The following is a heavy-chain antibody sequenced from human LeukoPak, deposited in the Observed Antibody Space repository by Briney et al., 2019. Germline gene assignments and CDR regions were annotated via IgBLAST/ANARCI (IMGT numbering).Heavy chain of an antibody. V-gene: IGHV3-48*01. Sequence: PGGSLRLSCAASGFTFSSYSMNWVRQAPGKGLEWVSYISSRSSTIYYADSVKGRFTISRDNAKNSLYLQMNSLRAEDTAVYYCARDNIPRGWLVYGFDYWGQGTLVTVSS. CDR1: GFTFSSYS. CDR2: ISSRSSTI. J-gene: IGHJ4*02. CDR3: ARDNIPRGWLVYGFDY. D-gene: IGHD6-19*01.